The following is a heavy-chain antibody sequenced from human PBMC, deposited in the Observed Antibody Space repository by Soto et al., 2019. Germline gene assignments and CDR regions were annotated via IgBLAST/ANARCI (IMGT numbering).Heavy chain of an antibody. D-gene: IGHD6-13*01. CDR1: GGTFSSYA. CDR2: IIPIFGTA. CDR3: ARDRPGIAAAGTGVTGFDP. Sequence: GASVKVSCKAAGGTFSSYAISWVRQAHGQGLEWMGGIIPIFGTANYAQKFQGRVTITADESTSTAYMELSSLRSEDTAVYYCARDRPGIAAAGTGVTGFDPWGQGTLVTVSS. J-gene: IGHJ5*02. V-gene: IGHV1-69*13.